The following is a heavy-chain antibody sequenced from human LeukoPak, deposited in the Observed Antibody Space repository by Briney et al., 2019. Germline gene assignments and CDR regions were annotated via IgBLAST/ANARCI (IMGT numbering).Heavy chain of an antibody. V-gene: IGHV4-30-2*01. Sequence: SQTLSLTCAVPGGSISSGGYSWSWIRQPPGKGLEWIGYIYHSGSTYYNPSLKSRVTISVDRSKNQFSLKLSSVTAADTAVYYCARVVKDAFDIWGQGTMVTVSS. J-gene: IGHJ3*02. CDR2: IYHSGST. CDR1: GGSISSGGYS. CDR3: ARVVKDAFDI.